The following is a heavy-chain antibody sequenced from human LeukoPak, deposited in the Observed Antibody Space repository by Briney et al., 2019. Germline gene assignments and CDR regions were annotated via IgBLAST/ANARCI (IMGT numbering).Heavy chain of an antibody. CDR3: ARGETLIWFGIPN. Sequence: GGSLRLSCAASGFTFSSYSMNWVRQAPGKGLEWVSSISSSSSYIYYADSVKGRFTISRDNAKNSLYLQMNSLRAEDTAVYYCARGETLIWFGIPNWGQGTLVTVSS. V-gene: IGHV3-21*01. CDR2: ISSSSSYI. J-gene: IGHJ4*02. D-gene: IGHD3-10*01. CDR1: GFTFSSYS.